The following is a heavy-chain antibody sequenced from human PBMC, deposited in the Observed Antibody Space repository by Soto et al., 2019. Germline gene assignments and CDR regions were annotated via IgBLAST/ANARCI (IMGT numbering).Heavy chain of an antibody. J-gene: IGHJ4*02. V-gene: IGHV4-59*01. Sequence: SETLSLTCSVSGGSMRDYYWSWIRQSPGKGPEWIGYIHYSGNTNYNPSLKSRVTISVDMPKSLFSLKLNSVTAADTAVYYCARQLGLWQPLDYWGRGTLVTVSS. D-gene: IGHD1-1*01. CDR3: ARQLGLWQPLDY. CDR2: IHYSGNT. CDR1: GGSMRDYY.